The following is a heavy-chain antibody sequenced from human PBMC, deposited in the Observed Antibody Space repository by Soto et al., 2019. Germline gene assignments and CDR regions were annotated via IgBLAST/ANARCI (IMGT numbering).Heavy chain of an antibody. CDR1: GGTFSSYA. Sequence: QVQLVQSGAEVKKPGSSVKVSCKASGGTFSSYAISWVRQAPGQGLEWMGGIIPIFGTANYAQKFQGRVTITADESTSTAYMELSILRSEDTAVYYCARDGGYGSGSYYNSHNWFDPWGQGTLVTVSS. V-gene: IGHV1-69*01. J-gene: IGHJ5*02. D-gene: IGHD3-10*01. CDR2: IIPIFGTA. CDR3: ARDGGYGSGSYYNSHNWFDP.